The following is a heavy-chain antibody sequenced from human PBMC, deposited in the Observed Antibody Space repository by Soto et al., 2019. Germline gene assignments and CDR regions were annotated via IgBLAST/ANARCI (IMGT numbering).Heavy chain of an antibody. CDR3: ARNPTYSSSWPGWFDY. Sequence: FGLTLVNPTQTLTLTCTFSGFSLSTSGVGVGWIRQPPGKALEWLALIYWDDDKRYSPSLKSRLTITKDTSKNQVVLTMTNMDPVDTATYYCARNPTYSSSWPGWFDYWGQGTLVTVSS. CDR1: GFSLSTSGVG. V-gene: IGHV2-5*02. CDR2: IYWDDDK. D-gene: IGHD6-13*01. J-gene: IGHJ4*02.